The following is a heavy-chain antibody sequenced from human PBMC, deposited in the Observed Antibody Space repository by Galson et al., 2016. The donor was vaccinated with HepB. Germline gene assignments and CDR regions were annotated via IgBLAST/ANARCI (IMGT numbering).Heavy chain of an antibody. Sequence: CAISGDSVSSNTAAWIWIRQSPSRGLEWLGRTYYRSKWYNDYAVSVKSRITINPDTSKNQISLQLSSVTPEDTAVYYCAREVRSSPSGGMDVCGQGTTVTVSS. CDR2: TYYRSKWYN. D-gene: IGHD3-10*01. J-gene: IGHJ6*02. V-gene: IGHV6-1*01. CDR3: AREVRSSPSGGMDV. CDR1: GDSVSSNTAA.